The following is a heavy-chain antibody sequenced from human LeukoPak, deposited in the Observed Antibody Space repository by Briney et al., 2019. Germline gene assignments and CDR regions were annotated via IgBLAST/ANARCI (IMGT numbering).Heavy chain of an antibody. CDR2: ISYDGSNK. D-gene: IGHD4-23*01. Sequence: GGSLRLSCAASGFTFSSYGMHWVRQAPGKGLEWVAVISYDGSNKYYADSVKGRFTISRDNSKNTLYLQMNSLRAEDTAVYYCARERDGNIFDYWGQGTLVTVSS. J-gene: IGHJ4*02. CDR3: ARERDGNIFDY. V-gene: IGHV3-30*03. CDR1: GFTFSSYG.